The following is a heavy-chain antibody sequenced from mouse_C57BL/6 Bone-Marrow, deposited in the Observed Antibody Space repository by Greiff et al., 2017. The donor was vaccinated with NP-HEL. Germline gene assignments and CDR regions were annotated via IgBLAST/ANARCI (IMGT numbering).Heavy chain of an antibody. D-gene: IGHD2-12*01. Sequence: EVMLVESGRDLVKPGGSLKLSCAASGFTFSSYGMSWVRQTPDKRLEWVATINTGGSFTYYSDSVKGRFTISRDNAKNTLYLQMTSLKSEDTAMYYCARVYDTLYYFAMDYWGQGISVTVSS. CDR1: GFTFSSYG. V-gene: IGHV5-6*01. CDR2: INTGGSFT. CDR3: ARVYDTLYYFAMDY. J-gene: IGHJ4*01.